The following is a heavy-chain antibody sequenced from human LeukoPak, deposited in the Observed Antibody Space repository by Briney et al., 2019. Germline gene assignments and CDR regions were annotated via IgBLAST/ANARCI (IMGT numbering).Heavy chain of an antibody. J-gene: IGHJ6*03. CDR3: ARGTPYSSSSYYYYYMDV. CDR2: IYYSGST. D-gene: IGHD6-6*01. V-gene: IGHV4-31*03. CDR1: GGSISSGGYY. Sequence: SETLSLTCTASGGSISSGGYYWSWIRQHPGKGLEWIGYIYYSGSTYYNPSLKSRVTISVDTSKNQFSLKLSSVTAADTAVYYCARGTPYSSSSYYYYYMDVWGKGTTVTVSS.